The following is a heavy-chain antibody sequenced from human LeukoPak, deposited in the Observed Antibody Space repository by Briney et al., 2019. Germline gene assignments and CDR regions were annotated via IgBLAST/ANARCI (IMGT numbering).Heavy chain of an antibody. Sequence: GASVKVSCKASGYTFTGYYMHWVRQAPGQGLEWMGRINPNSGGTNYAQKFQGRVTMTRDTSISTAYMELSSLRSDDTAVYYCARDRMAMGSGGSCYGYWGQGTLVTVSS. D-gene: IGHD2-15*01. J-gene: IGHJ4*02. CDR3: ARDRMAMGSGGSCYGY. V-gene: IGHV1-2*06. CDR2: INPNSGGT. CDR1: GYTFTGYY.